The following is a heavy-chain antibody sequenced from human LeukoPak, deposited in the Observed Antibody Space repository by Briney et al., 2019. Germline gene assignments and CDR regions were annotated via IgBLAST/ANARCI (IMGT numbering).Heavy chain of an antibody. CDR1: GGTFSSYA. Sequence: SVKVSCKASGGTFSSYAISWVRQAPGQGLEWMGGIIPIFGTANYAQKFQGRVTITTDESTSTAYMELSSLRSEDTAVYYCARGKLEDGGYFDYWGQGTLVTVSS. J-gene: IGHJ4*02. CDR2: IIPIFGTA. CDR3: ARGKLEDGGYFDY. D-gene: IGHD1-1*01. V-gene: IGHV1-69*05.